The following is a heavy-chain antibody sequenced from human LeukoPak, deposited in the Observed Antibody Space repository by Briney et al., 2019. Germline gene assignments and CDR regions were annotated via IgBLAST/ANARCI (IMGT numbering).Heavy chain of an antibody. Sequence: GASVKVSCKASGYTFTRHYMHWVRQAPGHGLEWMGIINPSGDITSYAQKFQGRVIMTRDMSTSTDYMELSSLRSEDTAVYYCARDNSMRDTAWWFDPWGQGTLVTVSS. J-gene: IGHJ5*02. V-gene: IGHV1-46*01. CDR3: ARDNSMRDTAWWFDP. D-gene: IGHD2-21*02. CDR2: INPSGDIT. CDR1: GYTFTRHY.